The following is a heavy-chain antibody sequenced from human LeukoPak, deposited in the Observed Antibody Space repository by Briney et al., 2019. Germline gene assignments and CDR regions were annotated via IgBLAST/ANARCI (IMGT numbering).Heavy chain of an antibody. CDR2: ISSSSSYI. CDR3: ARSYSGYDGERELDY. J-gene: IGHJ4*02. Sequence: GGSLRLSCAASGFTFSSYSMNWVRQAPGKGLEWVSSISSSSSYIYYADSVKGRFTISRDNAKNSLYLQMNSLRAEDTAVYYCARSYSGYDGERELDYWGQGTLVTVSS. D-gene: IGHD5-12*01. CDR1: GFTFSSYS. V-gene: IGHV3-21*01.